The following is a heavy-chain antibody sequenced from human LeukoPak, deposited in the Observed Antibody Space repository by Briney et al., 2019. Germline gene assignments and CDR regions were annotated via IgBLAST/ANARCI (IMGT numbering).Heavy chain of an antibody. CDR3: ARGHYDFWSGYPNDAFDI. J-gene: IGHJ3*02. CDR2: IHYSGST. V-gene: IGHV4-39*07. Sequence: SETLSLTCTVSGGSISSSSYYWGWIRQPPGKGLEWIGSIHYSGSTYYNPSLKSRVTISVDTSKNQFSLKLSSVTAADTAVYYCARGHYDFWSGYPNDAFDIWGQGTMVTVSS. CDR1: GGSISSSSYY. D-gene: IGHD3-3*01.